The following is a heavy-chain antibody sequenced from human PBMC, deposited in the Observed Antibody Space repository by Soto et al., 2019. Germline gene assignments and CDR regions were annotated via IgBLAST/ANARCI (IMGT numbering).Heavy chain of an antibody. J-gene: IGHJ4*02. D-gene: IGHD6-19*01. CDR2: ISWNSGSI. CDR1: GFTFDDYA. V-gene: IGHV3-9*01. Sequence: GGSLRLSCAASGFTFDDYAMHWVRQAPGKGLEWVSGISWNSGSIGYADSVKGRFTISRDNAKNSLYLQMNSLRAEDTALYYCAKDLRSGWWEYFDYWGQGTLVTVSS. CDR3: AKDLRSGWWEYFDY.